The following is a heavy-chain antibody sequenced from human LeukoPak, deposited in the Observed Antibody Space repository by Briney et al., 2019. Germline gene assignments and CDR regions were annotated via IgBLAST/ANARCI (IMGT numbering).Heavy chain of an antibody. CDR1: GLSVSSNY. V-gene: IGHV3-66*01. Sequence: GGSLRLSCVASGLSVSSNYMSWVRQAPGKGLEWVSVIYRDGSSYYAESVKGRFTISRDNSKNTLYIQTNSLRAEDTAVYYCARSFYDILIGYYQYFDYWGQGTLVTVSS. CDR2: IYRDGSS. CDR3: ARSFYDILIGYYQYFDY. D-gene: IGHD3-9*01. J-gene: IGHJ4*02.